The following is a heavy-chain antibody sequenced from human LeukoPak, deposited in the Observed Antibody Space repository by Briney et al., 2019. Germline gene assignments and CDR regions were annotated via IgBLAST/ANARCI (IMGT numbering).Heavy chain of an antibody. D-gene: IGHD6-13*01. Sequence: SETLSLTCTVSGGSISSYYWSWIRQPPGKGLEWIGYIYYSGSTNYNPSLKSRVTISADTSKNQFSLKLSSVTAADTAVYYCASQYSSSWSYMDVWGKGTTVTVSS. CDR1: GGSISSYY. V-gene: IGHV4-59*01. J-gene: IGHJ6*03. CDR2: IYYSGST. CDR3: ASQYSSSWSYMDV.